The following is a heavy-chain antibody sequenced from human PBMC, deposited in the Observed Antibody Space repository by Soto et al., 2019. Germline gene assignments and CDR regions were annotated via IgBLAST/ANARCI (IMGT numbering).Heavy chain of an antibody. CDR1: GYTFTGYY. J-gene: IGHJ4*02. Sequence: QVQLVQSGAEVKKPGASVKVSCKASGYTFTGYYMHWVRQAPVQGLEWMGWINPNSGGTNCAQKFQGRVTMPRDTSISTAEMELSRLISDDTAVYFCARSPGKYAAMGNWGRGTLVSVSS. CDR3: ARSPGKYAAMGN. D-gene: IGHD5-18*01. V-gene: IGHV1-2*02. CDR2: INPNSGGT.